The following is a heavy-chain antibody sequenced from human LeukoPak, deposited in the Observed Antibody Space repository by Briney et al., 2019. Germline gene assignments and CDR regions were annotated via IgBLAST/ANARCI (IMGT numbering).Heavy chain of an antibody. D-gene: IGHD2-8*01. CDR1: GFTFSTYG. CDR2: VWSDGNGK. Sequence: GGSLRLSGAASGFTFSTYGMHWVRQAPGKGLEWVALVWSDGNGKFYADSVKGRFTISRDNSKNTEYLQMNSLRAEDTAVYYCVSALMLTFDSWGQGTLVTVSS. V-gene: IGHV3-33*01. J-gene: IGHJ4*02. CDR3: VSALMLTFDS.